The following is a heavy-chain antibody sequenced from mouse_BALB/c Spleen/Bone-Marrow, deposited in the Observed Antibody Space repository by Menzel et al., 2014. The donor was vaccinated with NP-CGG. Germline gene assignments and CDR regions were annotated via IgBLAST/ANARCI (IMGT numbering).Heavy chain of an antibody. J-gene: IGHJ1*01. V-gene: IGHV5-6*02. CDR1: GFTFSSYG. CDR2: ISSGGSHT. D-gene: IGHD2-10*02. CDR3: ARRGYDNSYWYFGV. Sequence: EVKLMESGGDLVKPGGSLKLSCAASGFTFSSYGMSWVRQTPDKRLEWVATISSGGSHTYYPDSVKGRFTISRDNAKNTLFLQMSSLKSEDTAIYYCARRGYDNSYWYFGVWGAWTTVTVSS.